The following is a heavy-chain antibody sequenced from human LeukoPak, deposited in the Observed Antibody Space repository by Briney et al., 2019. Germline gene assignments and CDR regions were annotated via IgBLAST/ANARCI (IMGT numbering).Heavy chain of an antibody. J-gene: IGHJ4*02. CDR2: ISPSGGST. V-gene: IGHV1-46*01. D-gene: IGHD2-2*01. CDR3: ARDLAMADDY. Sequence: ASVMVSCKASGYTFTSYYMHWVRQAPGQGLEWMGIISPSGGSTSYAQKFQGRVTMTRDTSTSTVYMELSSLRSEDTAVYYCARDLAMADDYWGQGTLVTVSS. CDR1: GYTFTSYY.